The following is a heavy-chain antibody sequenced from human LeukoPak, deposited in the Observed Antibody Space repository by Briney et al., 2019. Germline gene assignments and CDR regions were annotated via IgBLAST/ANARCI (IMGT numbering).Heavy chain of an antibody. CDR2: ISSSGGTI. V-gene: IGHV3-48*03. J-gene: IGHJ6*02. CDR3: ARAVLYYYYGMDV. CDR1: GFTFSSYE. Sequence: GGSLRLSCAASGFTFSSYEMNWVRQAPGKGLEWVSYISSSGGTIYYADSVKGRFTISRDNAKNSLYLQMNSLRAEDTAVYYCARAVLYYYYGMDVWGQGTTVAVSS.